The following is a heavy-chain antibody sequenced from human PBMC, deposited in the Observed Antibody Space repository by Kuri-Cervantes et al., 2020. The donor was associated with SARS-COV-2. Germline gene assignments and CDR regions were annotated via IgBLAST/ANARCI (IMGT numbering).Heavy chain of an antibody. D-gene: IGHD6-13*01. V-gene: IGHV3-19*01. J-gene: IGHJ4*02. CDR1: GFPFSNSD. CDR2: VSWNGSRT. CDR3: VRHKAAAGIVAPD. Sequence: GESLKISCAASGFPFSNSDMNWVRQAPGKGLECVSGVSWNGSRTHYADSLKGRFIISRDNSRNFLYQQMNSLRPEDMAVYYCVRHKAAAGIVAPDWGQGTLVTVSS.